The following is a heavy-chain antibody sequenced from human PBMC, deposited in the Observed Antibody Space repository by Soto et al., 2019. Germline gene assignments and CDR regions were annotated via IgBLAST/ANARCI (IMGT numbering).Heavy chain of an antibody. J-gene: IGHJ4*02. V-gene: IGHV3-21*06. CDR3: ARDLMPNDRGLGDLAY. CDR1: GFTFNKYS. Sequence: EVRLVESGRGLVKPGGSLRLSCAASGFTFNKYSMNWVRQAPGKGLEWVSSITSKTGDQYYADSVKGRFIISRDNTKNSLSLQVTSLRDEDTAVYYCARDLMPNDRGLGDLAYWGQGTLVTVSS. CDR2: ITSKTGDQ. D-gene: IGHD3-22*01.